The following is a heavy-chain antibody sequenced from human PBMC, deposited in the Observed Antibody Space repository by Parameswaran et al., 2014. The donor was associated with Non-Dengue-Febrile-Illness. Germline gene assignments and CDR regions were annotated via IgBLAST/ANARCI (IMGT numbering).Heavy chain of an antibody. CDR2: ISAYNGNT. D-gene: IGHD6-19*01. J-gene: IGHJ4*02. V-gene: IGHV1-18*01. Sequence: WVRQAPGQGLEWMGWISAYNGNTNYAQKLQGRVTMTTDTSTSTAYMELRSLRSDDTAVYYCARVAVAGICDYWGQGTLVTVSS. CDR3: ARVAVAGICDY.